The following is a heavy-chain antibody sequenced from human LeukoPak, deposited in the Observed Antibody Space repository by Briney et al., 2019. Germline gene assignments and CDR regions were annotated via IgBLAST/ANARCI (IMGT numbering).Heavy chain of an antibody. CDR2: FDPEGGET. CDR3: ARDRYYGLGTHPEGGSLDV. V-gene: IGHV1-24*01. CDR1: GYTLTELS. D-gene: IGHD3-10*01. J-gene: IGHJ6*02. Sequence: ASVKVSCKVSGYTLTELSMHWVRQAPGKGLEWMGGFDPEGGETIYAQKFQGRVTMTTDTSTNTAYMDLRSLRSDDTAVYYCARDRYYGLGTHPEGGSLDVWGQGTMVIVSS.